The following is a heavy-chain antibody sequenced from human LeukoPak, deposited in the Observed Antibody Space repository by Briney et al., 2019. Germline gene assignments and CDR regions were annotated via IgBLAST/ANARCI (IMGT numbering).Heavy chain of an antibody. Sequence: PGGSLRLSCAASGLTFSSYAMSWVRQAPGKGLEWVSAISGSGGSTYYADSVKGRFTISRDNSKNTLYLQMNSLRAEDTAVYYCAKDLEIVVVITTGWAFDIWGQGTMVTVSS. V-gene: IGHV3-23*01. CDR3: AKDLEIVVVITTGWAFDI. CDR2: ISGSGGST. J-gene: IGHJ3*02. CDR1: GLTFSSYA. D-gene: IGHD3-22*01.